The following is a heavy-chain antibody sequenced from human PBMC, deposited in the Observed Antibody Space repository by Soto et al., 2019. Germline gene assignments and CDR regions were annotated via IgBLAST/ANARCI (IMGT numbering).Heavy chain of an antibody. CDR2: IYYIGST. J-gene: IGHJ5*02. Sequence: PSETLSLTCTVSGGSVSSGIYYWSWIRHPPGNGLEWIGYIYYIGSTNYNPSLKSRVTISVDTSKNQFSLKLSSVTAADTAVYYCARVYHDFWRGYYRNWFDPWGPGTMV. D-gene: IGHD3-3*01. CDR1: GGSVSSGIYY. CDR3: ARVYHDFWRGYYRNWFDP. V-gene: IGHV4-61*01.